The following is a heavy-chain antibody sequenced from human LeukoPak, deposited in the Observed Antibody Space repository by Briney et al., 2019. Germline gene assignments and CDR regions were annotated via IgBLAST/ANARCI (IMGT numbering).Heavy chain of an antibody. Sequence: SETLSLTCTVSGGSISSSSYYWGWIRQPPGKGLEWIGSIYYSGSTYYNPSLKSRVTISVDTSKNQFSLKLSSVTAADTAVYYCASCRGSYLWGLEDFDYWGQGTLVTVSS. V-gene: IGHV4-39*01. CDR1: GGSISSSSYY. CDR3: ASCRGSYLWGLEDFDY. D-gene: IGHD1-26*01. J-gene: IGHJ4*02. CDR2: IYYSGST.